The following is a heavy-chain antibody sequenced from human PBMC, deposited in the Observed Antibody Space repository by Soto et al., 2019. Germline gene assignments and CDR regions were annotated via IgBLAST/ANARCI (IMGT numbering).Heavy chain of an antibody. D-gene: IGHD2-15*01. J-gene: IGHJ3*01. CDR3: AKKGPGSRTTYCSHIGCHYALDL. V-gene: IGHV3-23*01. CDR1: GFTFSEYG. CDR2: IRGGGDGA. Sequence: EVQLLESGGGLVQPGGSLRLSCAASGFTFSEYGMTWVRQAPGKGLEWVSTIRGGGDGAFYADSVKGHFTISRDNSKNTVYLPMSSLTAGDTARYYCAKKGPGSRTTYCSHIGCHYALDLWGQGTMVTVSS.